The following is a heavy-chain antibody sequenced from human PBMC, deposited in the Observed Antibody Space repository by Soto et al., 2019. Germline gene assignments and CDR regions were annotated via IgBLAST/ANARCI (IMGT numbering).Heavy chain of an antibody. CDR3: ARXXXRVXMPSGY. J-gene: IGHJ4*02. D-gene: IGHD2-2*01. CDR2: IYYSGST. V-gene: IGHV4-59*01. Sequence: QVQLQESGPGLVXXSXTXSLTCTVSGGXXXSXYXSWIRQPPGKGLEWIGYIYYSGSTNYNPSLKSRVTISVDTSKNQFSLKLSSVTAADTAVYXCARXXXRVXMPSGYWGQGTLVTVSS. CDR1: GGXXXSXY.